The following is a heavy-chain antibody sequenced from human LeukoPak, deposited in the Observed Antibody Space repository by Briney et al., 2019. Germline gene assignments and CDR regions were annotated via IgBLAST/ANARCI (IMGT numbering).Heavy chain of an antibody. CDR2: ISYDGSNK. D-gene: IGHD1-26*01. Sequence: GGSLRLSCAASGFTFSSYAMHWVRQAPGKGLEWVAVISYDGSNKYYADSVKGRFTISRDNSKNTMYLQMNSLRAEDTANYYCARDPGIDAFDVWGQGTMVTVSS. V-gene: IGHV3-30*14. CDR3: ARDPGIDAFDV. CDR1: GFTFSSYA. J-gene: IGHJ3*01.